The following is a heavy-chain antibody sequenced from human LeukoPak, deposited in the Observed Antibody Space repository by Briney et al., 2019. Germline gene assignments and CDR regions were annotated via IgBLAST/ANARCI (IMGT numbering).Heavy chain of an antibody. CDR2: INPSGGST. Sequence: ASVKVSCKASGYTFTSYYMHWVRQAPGQGLEWMGIINPSGGSTSYAQKSQGRVTMTRDTSTSTVYMELSSLRSEDTAVYYCARDRPPANWFDPWGQGTLVTVSS. CDR3: ARDRPPANWFDP. V-gene: IGHV1-46*01. CDR1: GYTFTSYY. J-gene: IGHJ5*02.